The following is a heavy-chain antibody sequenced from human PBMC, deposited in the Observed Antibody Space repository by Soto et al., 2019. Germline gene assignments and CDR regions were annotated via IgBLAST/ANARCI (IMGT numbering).Heavy chain of an antibody. CDR1: GFTFSNNV. CDR2: ISSSGGSP. CDR3: ARGLYEASGYYCPN. D-gene: IGHD3-22*01. J-gene: IGHJ4*02. Sequence: EVQLLESGGGLVQPGGSLRLSCAASGFTFSNNVMSWVRQAPGKGQYWVSSISSSGGSPYYGDSLEGRFIISRDNSRVTVYLQMHSLRAEDTAVYFCARGLYEASGYYCPNWGQGTLVTVSS. V-gene: IGHV3-23*01.